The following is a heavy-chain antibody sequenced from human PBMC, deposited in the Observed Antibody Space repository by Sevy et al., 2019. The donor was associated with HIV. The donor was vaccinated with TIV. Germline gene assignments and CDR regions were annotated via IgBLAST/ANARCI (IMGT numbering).Heavy chain of an antibody. CDR1: GFTFSTYW. Sequence: GSLRLSCAASGFTFSTYWMSWVRQAPGKGLEWVANIKQDGSDKNYMDSVKGRFTISRDNAKNSLYLQMSSLRAEDTAVYYCATLSSPMPNSGWYDFFDHWGQGTLVTVSS. CDR2: IKQDGSDK. V-gene: IGHV3-7*01. CDR3: ATLSSPMPNSGWYDFFDH. D-gene: IGHD6-19*01. J-gene: IGHJ4*02.